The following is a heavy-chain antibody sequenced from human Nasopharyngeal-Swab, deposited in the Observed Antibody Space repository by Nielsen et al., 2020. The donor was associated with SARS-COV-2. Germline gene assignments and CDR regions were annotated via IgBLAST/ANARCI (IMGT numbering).Heavy chain of an antibody. CDR2: IIPIFGTA. D-gene: IGHD5-18*01. CDR3: AREDLGYSYGA. V-gene: IGHV1-69*06. J-gene: IGHJ5*02. Sequence: WVRQAPGQGLEWMGGIIPIFGTANYGQKFQGRVTITADKSTSTAYMELSSLRSEDTAVYYCAREDLGYSYGAWGQGTLVTVSS.